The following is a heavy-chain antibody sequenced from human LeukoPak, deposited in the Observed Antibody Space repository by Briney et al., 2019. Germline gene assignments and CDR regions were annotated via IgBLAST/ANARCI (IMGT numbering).Heavy chain of an antibody. CDR1: GGSISSSSYY. J-gene: IGHJ6*03. Sequence: PSETLSLTCTVSGGSISSSSYYWGWIRQPPGKGLEWIGSIYYSGSTYYNPSLQSRVTISVDRSKNQFSLKLSSVTAADTAVYYCARVRRDYYDFWSGYYQYYYYYYMDVWGKGTTVTVSS. CDR2: IYYSGST. D-gene: IGHD3-3*01. CDR3: ARVRRDYYDFWSGYYQYYYYYYMDV. V-gene: IGHV4-39*01.